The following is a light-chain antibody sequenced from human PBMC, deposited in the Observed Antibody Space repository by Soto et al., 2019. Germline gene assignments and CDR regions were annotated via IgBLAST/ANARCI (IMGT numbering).Light chain of an antibody. Sequence: PGERATLSCRASQSVSNYLVWXQQXPXXXXXPXXXDSSSRATGIPARFSGSGSGTDFTLTISSLEPEDFAVYYCQQRSDWPPITFGQGTRLEIK. CDR1: QSVSNY. V-gene: IGKV3-11*01. CDR2: DSS. J-gene: IGKJ5*01. CDR3: QQRSDWPPIT.